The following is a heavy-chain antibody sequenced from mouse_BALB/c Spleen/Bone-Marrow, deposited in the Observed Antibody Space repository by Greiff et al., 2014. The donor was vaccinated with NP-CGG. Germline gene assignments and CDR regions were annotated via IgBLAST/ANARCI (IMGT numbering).Heavy chain of an antibody. CDR3: TRSGTSWLRRSWYFDV. J-gene: IGHJ1*01. D-gene: IGHD2-2*01. CDR1: GYTFTSYY. Sequence: QVQLQQPGAELVKPGASVKLSCKASGYTFTSYYMYWVKQRPGQGLEWIGEINPSNGGTNFNEKFKSKATPTVDKSSSTAYMQLSSLTSEDSAVYYCTRSGTSWLRRSWYFDVWGAGTTVTVSS. CDR2: INPSNGGT. V-gene: IGHV1S81*02.